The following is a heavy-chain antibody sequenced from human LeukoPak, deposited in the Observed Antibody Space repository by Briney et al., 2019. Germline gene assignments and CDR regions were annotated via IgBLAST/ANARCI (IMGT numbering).Heavy chain of an antibody. Sequence: GASVKVSCKASGGTFSSYAISWVRQAPGQGLEWMGGIIPIFGTANYAQKFQGRVTITADESTSTAYMELSSLRSEDTAVYYCAREKSLGDFRSGYSEYWGQGTLVTVSS. V-gene: IGHV1-69*01. CDR1: GGTFSSYA. CDR2: IIPIFGTA. J-gene: IGHJ4*02. D-gene: IGHD3-3*01. CDR3: AREKSLGDFRSGYSEY.